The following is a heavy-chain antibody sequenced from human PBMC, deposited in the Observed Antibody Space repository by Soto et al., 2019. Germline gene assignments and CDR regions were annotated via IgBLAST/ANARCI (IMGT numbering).Heavy chain of an antibody. J-gene: IGHJ4*02. CDR1: GFTFSNYW. Sequence: EVQLVESGGGLVQPGGSLRLSCAGSGFTFSNYWMHWVRQAPGKGLEWVSRIDHDGPTDYADSVRARFTISRDNAENTLYLQMTSLRPEDTAVYYCVRDSHGDYWGQGTLVTVSS. CDR3: VRDSHGDY. V-gene: IGHV3-74*01. CDR2: IDHDGPT.